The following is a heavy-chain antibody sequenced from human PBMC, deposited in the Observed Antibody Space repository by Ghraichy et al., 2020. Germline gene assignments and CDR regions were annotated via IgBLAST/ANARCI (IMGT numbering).Heavy chain of an antibody. J-gene: IGHJ4*02. CDR1: GFTFSGSA. CDR3: TSPSGSYRPL. D-gene: IGHD1-26*01. V-gene: IGHV3-73*01. Sequence: GGSLRLSCAASGFTFSGSAMHWVRQASGKGLEWVGRIRSKANSYATAYAASVKGTFTISRDDSKNTAYLQMNSLKTEDTAVYYCTSPSGSYRPLWGQGTLVTVSS. CDR2: IRSKANSYAT.